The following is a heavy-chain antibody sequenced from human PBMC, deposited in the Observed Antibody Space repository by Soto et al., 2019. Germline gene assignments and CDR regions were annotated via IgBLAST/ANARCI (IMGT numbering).Heavy chain of an antibody. V-gene: IGHV4-31*03. D-gene: IGHD2-21*02. Sequence: SETLSLTCTVSGGSVRSGGYYWSWIRHLPGKGLEWIAYIYDSQNTYYNPSLASRVSISVDASENQFSLRLASVTAADTAVYFCARASPFVTFDYWGQGALVTVSS. J-gene: IGHJ4*02. CDR2: IYDSQNT. CDR1: GGSVRSGGYY. CDR3: ARASPFVTFDY.